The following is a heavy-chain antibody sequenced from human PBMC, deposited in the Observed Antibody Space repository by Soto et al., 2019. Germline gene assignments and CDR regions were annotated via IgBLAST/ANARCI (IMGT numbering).Heavy chain of an antibody. CDR2: ISGSGGTT. V-gene: IGHV3-23*01. J-gene: IGHJ2*01. D-gene: IGHD4-17*01. CDR1: GFTFSIYA. CDR3: TKDAYGWYFDL. Sequence: EVQLLESGGGLVQPGGSLRLSCAASGFTFSIYAMTWVRQAPGKGLEWVSTISGSGGTTSYADSVRGRFTISRDNSKNTLYLQMNSLRAEDTAVYYCTKDAYGWYFDLWGRGTLVTVSS.